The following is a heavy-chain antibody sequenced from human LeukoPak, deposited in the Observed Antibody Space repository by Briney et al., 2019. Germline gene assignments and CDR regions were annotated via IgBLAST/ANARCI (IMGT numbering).Heavy chain of an antibody. CDR2: IKQDGSEK. J-gene: IGHJ3*02. D-gene: IGHD1-26*01. CDR1: GFTFSSYW. CDR3: ARVRVGSGSSHAADAFDI. V-gene: IGHV3-7*01. Sequence: GGSLRLSCAASGFTFSSYWMSWVRQAPGKGLEWVANIKQDGSEKYYVDSVKGRFTISRDNAKSTLYLQMNSLRAEDTAVYYCARVRVGSGSSHAADAFDIWGQGTMVTVSS.